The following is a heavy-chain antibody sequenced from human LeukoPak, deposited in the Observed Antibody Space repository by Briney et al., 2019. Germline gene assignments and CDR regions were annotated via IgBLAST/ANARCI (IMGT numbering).Heavy chain of an antibody. V-gene: IGHV3-23*01. D-gene: IGHD1-26*01. CDR1: GFTFSSYA. CDR2: ISGSGGST. Sequence: GGSLRLSCAASGFTFSSYAMSWVRQAPGKGLEWVSVISGSGGSTYSADSVKGRFTISRDNSKNTLYLQMNSLRAEDTAVYFCAKSQDGGRLFHFDYWGQGTLVTVSP. J-gene: IGHJ4*02. CDR3: AKSQDGGRLFHFDY.